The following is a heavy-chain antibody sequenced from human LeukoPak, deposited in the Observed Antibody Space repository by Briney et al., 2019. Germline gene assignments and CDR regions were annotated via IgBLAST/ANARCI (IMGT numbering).Heavy chain of an antibody. CDR2: IHYSGNT. D-gene: IGHD3-10*01. Sequence: SETLSLTCAVSGGSISTYYWSWIRQPPGKGLEWIGYIHYSGNTNYNPSLKSRVTISVDTSKNQFSLKLNSVTAADTAVFYCARHLTRHYYYVSGSYLMTNWFDPWGQGTLVTVSS. CDR3: ARHLTRHYYYVSGSYLMTNWFDP. CDR1: GGSISTYY. V-gene: IGHV4-59*08. J-gene: IGHJ5*02.